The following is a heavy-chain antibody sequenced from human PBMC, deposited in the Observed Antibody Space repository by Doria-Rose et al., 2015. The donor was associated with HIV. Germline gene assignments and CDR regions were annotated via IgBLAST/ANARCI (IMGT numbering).Heavy chain of an antibody. CDR1: GVSLSSPGMG. CDR2: SFSDDER. Sequence: QITLKESGPVLVKPTETLTLTCTVSGVSLSSPGMGVSWIRQPPGKALEWLANSFSDDERSYKTCLKSRLTISRRTSKSQVVLTMTDMDPVDTATYYCARIKSSRWYHKYYFDFWGQGTLVIVSA. CDR3: ARIKSSRWYHKYYFDF. D-gene: IGHD6-13*01. J-gene: IGHJ4*02. V-gene: IGHV2-26*01.